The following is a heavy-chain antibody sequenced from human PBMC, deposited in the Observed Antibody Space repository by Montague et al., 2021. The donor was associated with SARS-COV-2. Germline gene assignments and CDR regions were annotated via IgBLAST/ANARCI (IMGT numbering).Heavy chain of an antibody. V-gene: IGHV4-59*01. CDR1: GGSISSYY. CDR3: ARAQNTCFIANCVNYFEV. CDR2: VHYTGST. Sequence: SETLSLTCEVSGGSISSYYWSWIRQSPGKGLEWIGYVHYTGSTKYNPSLKTRVTLSLDTPKKHCSLKLKSVTAADTAVDYCARAQNTCFIANCVNYFEVWGLGALVTVSS. J-gene: IGHJ4*02. D-gene: IGHD1-1*01.